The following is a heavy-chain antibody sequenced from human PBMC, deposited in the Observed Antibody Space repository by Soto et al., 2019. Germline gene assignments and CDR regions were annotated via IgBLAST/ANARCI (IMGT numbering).Heavy chain of an antibody. Sequence: PSETLSLTCTVSGGSISSYYWSWIRQPPGKGLEWIGYIYYGGSTNYNPSLKSRVTISVGTSKNQFSLKLSSVTAADTAVYYCARAETXYYDSSGYYYDWYYFDYWGQGTLVTVSS. J-gene: IGHJ4*02. CDR1: GGSISSYY. CDR2: IYYGGST. D-gene: IGHD3-22*01. V-gene: IGHV4-59*01. CDR3: ARAETXYYDSSGYYYDWYYFDY.